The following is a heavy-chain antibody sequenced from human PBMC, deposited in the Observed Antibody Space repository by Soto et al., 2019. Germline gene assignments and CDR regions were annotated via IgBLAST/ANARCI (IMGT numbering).Heavy chain of an antibody. CDR3: ARHAGDCSGGSCYSDFDY. CDR2: IYYSGST. V-gene: IGHV4-39*01. CDR1: GGSISSSSYY. J-gene: IGHJ4*02. Sequence: QLQLQESGPGLVKPSETLSLTCTVSGGSISSSSYYWGWIRQPPGKGLEWIGSIYYSGSTYYNPSLKSRVTISVDTSKNQFSLKLSSVTAADTAVYYCARHAGDCSGGSCYSDFDYWGQGTLVTVSS. D-gene: IGHD2-15*01.